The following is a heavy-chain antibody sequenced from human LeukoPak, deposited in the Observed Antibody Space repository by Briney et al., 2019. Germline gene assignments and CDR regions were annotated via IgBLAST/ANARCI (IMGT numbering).Heavy chain of an antibody. J-gene: IGHJ4*02. Sequence: PSETLSLTCAVYGGSFSGYYWSWIRQPPGKGLEWIGEINHSGSTNYNPSLKSRVTISVDTSKNQFSLKLSSVTAADTAVYYCARGWYLDYWGQGTLVTVSS. CDR3: ARGWYLDY. V-gene: IGHV4-34*01. CDR2: INHSGST. CDR1: GGSFSGYY.